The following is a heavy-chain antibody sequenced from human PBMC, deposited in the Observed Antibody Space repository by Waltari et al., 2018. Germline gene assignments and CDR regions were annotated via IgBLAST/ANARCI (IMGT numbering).Heavy chain of an antibody. CDR3: ARDYCDRTYCHGMDV. CDR1: EVSFSTYA. J-gene: IGHJ6*02. CDR2: ISYNARNI. V-gene: IGHV3-30*04. Sequence: QVQLVESGGGGVQPGRSLRLSCAACEVSFSTYAMHWVRQAPGKGLEWVAVISYNARNIYYVDSVKGRFTISSDNSKKTLYLQMDSLRAEDTAVYYCARDYCDRTYCHGMDVWGQGTTVTVSS. D-gene: IGHD2-21*01.